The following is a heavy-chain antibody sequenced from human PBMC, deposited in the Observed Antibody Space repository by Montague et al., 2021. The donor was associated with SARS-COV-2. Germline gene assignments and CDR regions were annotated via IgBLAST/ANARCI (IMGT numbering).Heavy chain of an antibody. V-gene: IGHV4-34*01. CDR1: GGSFSGYY. CDR3: ARARQDVVVPALGIGAYYYYYYMDV. CDR2: INHSGST. J-gene: IGHJ6*03. Sequence: SETLSLICAVYGGSFSGYYWSWIRQPPGKGLEWIGEINHSGSTNYNPSLKSRVTISVDTSKNQFSLKLSSVTAADTAAYYCARARQDVVVPALGIGAYYYYYYMDVWGKGTTVTVSS. D-gene: IGHD2-2*01.